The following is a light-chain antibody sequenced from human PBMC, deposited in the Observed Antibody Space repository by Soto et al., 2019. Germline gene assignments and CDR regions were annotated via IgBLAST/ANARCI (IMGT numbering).Light chain of an antibody. J-gene: IGLJ2*01. V-gene: IGLV2-14*01. Sequence: QSALTQPASVSGSPGQSITISCTGTSSDVGDYNYVSWYQQHPGKAPKLIIYEVSNRPSGVSNRFSGSKSGNTASLTISGLQAEEEADYYCSSYTRSSTLLGGGTKLPVL. CDR1: SSDVGDYNY. CDR2: EVS. CDR3: SSYTRSSTL.